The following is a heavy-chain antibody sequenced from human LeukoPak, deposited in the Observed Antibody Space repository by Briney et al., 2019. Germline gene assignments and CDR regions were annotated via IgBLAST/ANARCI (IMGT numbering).Heavy chain of an antibody. J-gene: IGHJ4*02. CDR2: IYYSGST. CDR1: GGSISSYY. D-gene: IGHD5-18*01. Sequence: KPSETLSLTCTVSGGSISSYYWSWIRQPPGKGLEWIGYIYYSGSTNYNPSLKSRVTISVDTSKNQFSLKLSSVTAADTAEYYCARARRGYSYGSPPDYWGQGTLVTVSS. V-gene: IGHV4-59*01. CDR3: ARARRGYSYGSPPDY.